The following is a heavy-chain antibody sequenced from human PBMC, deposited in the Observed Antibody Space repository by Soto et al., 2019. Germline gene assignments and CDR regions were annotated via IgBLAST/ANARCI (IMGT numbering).Heavy chain of an antibody. CDR1: GYTFTNYY. CDR2: IHPIAGST. Sequence: QVQLVQSGAEVKKPGASVKVSCRASGYTFTNYYMHWVRQAPGQGLEWMGIIHPIAGSTSYAKKSECRVTLTRDTSTSTVYMELTSLRSDDTAVDYGGREWLLLNDRPDPDYGLDVWGQGTTVIVSS. V-gene: IGHV1-46*01. CDR3: GREWLLLNDRPDPDYGLDV. D-gene: IGHD2-2*03. J-gene: IGHJ6*02.